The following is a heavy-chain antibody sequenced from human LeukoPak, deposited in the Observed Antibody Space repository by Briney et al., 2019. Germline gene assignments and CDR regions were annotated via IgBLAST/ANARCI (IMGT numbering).Heavy chain of an antibody. V-gene: IGHV3-30-3*01. D-gene: IGHD3-16*01. CDR1: GFTFSSYA. CDR2: ISYDGSNK. CDR3: ARPRFGNSPFDY. Sequence: GRSLRLSCAASGFTFSSYAMHWVRQAPGKGLEWVAVISYDGSNKYYADSVKGRFTISRDNSKNTLYLQMNSLRAEDTAVYYCARPRFGNSPFDYWGQGTLVTVSS. J-gene: IGHJ4*02.